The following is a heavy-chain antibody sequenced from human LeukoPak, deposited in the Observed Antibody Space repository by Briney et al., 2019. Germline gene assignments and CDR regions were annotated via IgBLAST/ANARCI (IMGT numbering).Heavy chain of an antibody. CDR2: IYHSGST. J-gene: IGHJ4*02. CDR3: ASLHESSGWYYFDY. Sequence: SETLSLTCAVSGGSISSSNWWSWVRQPPGKGLEWIGEIYHSGSTNYNPSLKSRVTISVDKSKNQFSLKLSSVTAADTAVYYCASLHESSGWYYFDYWGQGTLVTVSP. CDR1: GGSISSSNW. V-gene: IGHV4-4*02. D-gene: IGHD6-19*01.